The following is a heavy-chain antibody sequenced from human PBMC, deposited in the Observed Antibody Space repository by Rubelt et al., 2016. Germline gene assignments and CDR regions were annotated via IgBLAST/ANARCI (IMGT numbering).Heavy chain of an antibody. CDR3: ARQTPNVVARHFDY. D-gene: IGHD2-2*01. CDR1: GGSMKSFY. V-gene: IGHV4-59*08. CDR2: IYSSGTA. Sequence: QVQLQESGPGLVKPSGTLSLTCSVSGGSMKSFYWSWIRQPPGKGLEWIGFIYSSGTASYNPSLRHRVTLSRDTSENQFSLRLRSVTAADTAVYYCARQTPNVVARHFDYWGQGTLVTVSS. J-gene: IGHJ4*02.